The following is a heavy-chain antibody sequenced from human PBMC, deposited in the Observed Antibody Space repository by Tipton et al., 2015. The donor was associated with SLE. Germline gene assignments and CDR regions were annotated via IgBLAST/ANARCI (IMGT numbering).Heavy chain of an antibody. V-gene: IGHV4-39*07. Sequence: TLSLTCTVSGGSIESSPYYWGWIRQSPEKGLEWIGSISYSGSTSYNPSLKSRVTISVDTSKNQFSLKLNSVIAADTAVYYCAGDYDSGSYRFDFWGQGTLVTVSS. CDR1: GGSIESSPYY. CDR3: AGDYDSGSYRFDF. D-gene: IGHD3-10*01. J-gene: IGHJ4*02. CDR2: ISYSGST.